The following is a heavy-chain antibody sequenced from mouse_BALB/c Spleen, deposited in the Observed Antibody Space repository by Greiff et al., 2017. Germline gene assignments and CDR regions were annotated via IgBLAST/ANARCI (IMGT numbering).Heavy chain of an antibody. CDR1: GYTFTSYW. Sequence: VQLQQSGAELAKPGASVKMSCKASGYTFTSYWMHWVKQRPGQGLEWIGAIYPGNSDTSYNQKFKGKAKLTAVTSTSTAYMELSSLTNEDSAVYYCTGALDYWGQGTTLTVSS. CDR2: IYPGNSDT. J-gene: IGHJ2*01. V-gene: IGHV1-5*01. D-gene: IGHD3-1*01. CDR3: TGALDY.